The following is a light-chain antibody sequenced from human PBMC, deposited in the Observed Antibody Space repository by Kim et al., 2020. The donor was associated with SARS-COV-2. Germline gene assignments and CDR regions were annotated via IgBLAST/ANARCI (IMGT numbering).Light chain of an antibody. CDR2: DAS. Sequence: DIQMTQYPSTLSASVGDRVTISCRASQSISHWLAWYQQKPGKAPKLLIYDASTLESGVPSRFSGSGSGTEFTLTISSLQPDDFASYYCQQYNSYSLTFGGGTKVDIK. CDR1: QSISHW. J-gene: IGKJ4*01. V-gene: IGKV1-5*01. CDR3: QQYNSYSLT.